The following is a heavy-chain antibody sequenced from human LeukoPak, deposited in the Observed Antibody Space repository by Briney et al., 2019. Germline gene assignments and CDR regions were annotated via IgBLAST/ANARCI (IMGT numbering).Heavy chain of an antibody. V-gene: IGHV1-69*13. Sequence: SVKVSCKASGGTFSSYAISWVRQAPGQGLEWTGGIIPIFGTANYAQKFQGRVTITADESTSTAYMELSSLRSEDTAVYYCASGDGSGYYWTPLDYWGQGTLVTVSS. CDR2: IIPIFGTA. D-gene: IGHD3-22*01. CDR3: ASGDGSGYYWTPLDY. CDR1: GGTFSSYA. J-gene: IGHJ4*02.